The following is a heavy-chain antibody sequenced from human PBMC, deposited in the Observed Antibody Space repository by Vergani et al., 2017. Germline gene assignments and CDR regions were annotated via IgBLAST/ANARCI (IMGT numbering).Heavy chain of an antibody. D-gene: IGHD3-16*02. CDR3: AGEGFYDYVXGSYRLRGGYYFDY. V-gene: IGHV1-3*01. J-gene: IGHJ4*02. CDR2: INAGNGNT. Sequence: QVQLVQSGAEVKKPGASVKVSCKASGYTFTSYAMHWVRQAPGQRLEWMGWINAGNGNTKYSQKFQGRVTITRDTSASTAYMELSSLRSEDTAVYYCAGEGFYDYVXGSYRLRGGYYFDYWDQGTLVTVSS. CDR1: GYTFTSYA.